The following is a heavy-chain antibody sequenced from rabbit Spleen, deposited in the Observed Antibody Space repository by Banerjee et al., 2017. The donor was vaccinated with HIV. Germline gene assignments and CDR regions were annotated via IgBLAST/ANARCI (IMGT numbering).Heavy chain of an antibody. Sequence: QQQLEESGGGLVKPGGTLTLTCKASGVSFSGNSYMCWVRQAPGKGLEWIVCIDTGSSGFTYFASWAKGRFTISKTSSTTVTLQMTSLTAADTATYFCARDLVTAIGWNFALWGQGTLVTVS. V-gene: IGHV1S45*01. CDR2: IDTGSSGFT. CDR3: ARDLVTAIGWNFAL. J-gene: IGHJ4*01. CDR1: GVSFSGNSY. D-gene: IGHD7-1*01.